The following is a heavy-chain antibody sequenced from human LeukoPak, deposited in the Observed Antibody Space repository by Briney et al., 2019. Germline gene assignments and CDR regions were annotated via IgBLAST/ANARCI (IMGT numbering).Heavy chain of an antibody. J-gene: IGHJ4*02. Sequence: PGRSLRLPCAASGFTFSSYAMHWVRQAPGKGLEWVAVISYDGSNKYYADSVKGRFTISRDNSKRTLFLQMNSLRAEDTAFYYCAKAELGVDTFFDYWGQGTLVTVSS. CDR3: AKAELGVDTFFDY. CDR2: ISYDGSNK. V-gene: IGHV3-30-3*01. CDR1: GFTFSSYA. D-gene: IGHD3-3*01.